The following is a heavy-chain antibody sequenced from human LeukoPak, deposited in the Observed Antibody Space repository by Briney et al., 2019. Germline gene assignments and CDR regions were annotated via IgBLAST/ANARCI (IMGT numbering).Heavy chain of an antibody. V-gene: IGHV3-23*01. CDR2: ISGSGGST. J-gene: IGHJ4*02. CDR1: GFTFSSYA. D-gene: IGHD5-24*01. Sequence: TGGSLRLSCAASGFTFSSYAMSWVRQAPGKGLEWVSAISGSGGSTYYADSVKGRFTISRDNSKNTLYLQMNSLRAEDTAVYYCARDRGRRRDGYNYPFDYWGQGTLVTVSS. CDR3: ARDRGRRRDGYNYPFDY.